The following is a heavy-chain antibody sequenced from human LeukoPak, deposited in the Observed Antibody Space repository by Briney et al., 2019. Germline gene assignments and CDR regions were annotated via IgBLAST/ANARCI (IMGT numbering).Heavy chain of an antibody. Sequence: PGGSLRLSCAASGFSFSNYRMHWVRQAPGKGPEWVAIVSNDEIDKYYADSVKGRFTISRDNSKNTLYLQMDSLRVEDTAVYYCAKIRGSGPGDVFDMWGQGTMFTVSS. V-gene: IGHV3-30*18. CDR1: GFSFSNYR. D-gene: IGHD2-15*01. CDR3: AKIRGSGPGDVFDM. CDR2: VSNDEIDK. J-gene: IGHJ3*02.